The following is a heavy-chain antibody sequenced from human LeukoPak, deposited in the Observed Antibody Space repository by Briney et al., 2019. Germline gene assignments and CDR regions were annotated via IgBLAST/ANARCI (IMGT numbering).Heavy chain of an antibody. D-gene: IGHD3-22*01. J-gene: IGHJ5*02. CDR2: ISRSGSTI. V-gene: IGHV3-48*03. CDR1: GFTFSSYE. CDR3: ARDLPTMIVGKGSFDP. Sequence: PGGSLRLSCAASGFTFSSYEMNWVRQAPGKGLEWVSYISRSGSTIYYADSVKGRFTTSRDNAKNSLYLQMNRLRAEDTAVYYCARDLPTMIVGKGSFDPWGQGTLVTVSS.